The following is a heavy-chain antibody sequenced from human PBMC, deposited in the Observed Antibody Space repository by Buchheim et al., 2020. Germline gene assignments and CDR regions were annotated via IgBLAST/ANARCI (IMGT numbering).Heavy chain of an antibody. CDR1: GFTFTKHE. CDR2: ISTSGSDV. CDR3: VRDRSAYDWGY. V-gene: IGHV3-48*03. Sequence: EVHLVESGGGSVQPGGSLRLSCAASGFTFTKHEMNWVRQAPGKGLEWVSYISTSGSDVYYSDSAKGRFTISRDNAKNSLYLQMNSLRAEDTAVYYCVRDRSAYDWGYWGHGTL. J-gene: IGHJ4*01. D-gene: IGHD5-12*01.